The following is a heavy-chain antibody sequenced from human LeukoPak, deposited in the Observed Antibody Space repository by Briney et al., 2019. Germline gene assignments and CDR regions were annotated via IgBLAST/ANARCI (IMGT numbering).Heavy chain of an antibody. Sequence: SVKVSCKASGFTFTSSAMQWVRQARGQRLEWIGWIVVGSGNTNHAQKFQERVTITRDMSTSTAYMELSSLRSEDTAVYYCAAVTMVRGVMEFDYWGQGTLVTVSS. V-gene: IGHV1-58*02. CDR2: IVVGSGNT. CDR3: AAVTMVRGVMEFDY. CDR1: GFTFTSSA. J-gene: IGHJ4*02. D-gene: IGHD3-10*01.